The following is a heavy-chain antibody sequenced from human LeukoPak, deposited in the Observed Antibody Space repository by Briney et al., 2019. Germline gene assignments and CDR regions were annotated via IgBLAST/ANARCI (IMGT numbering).Heavy chain of an antibody. CDR3: ARDYEGATEAYYYGMDV. J-gene: IGHJ6*02. CDR1: GFTFSSYA. Sequence: GGSLRLSCAASGFTFSSYAMHWVRQAPGKGLEWVAVISYDGSNKYYADSVKGRFIISRDNSKNTLYLQMNSLRAEDTAVYYCARDYEGATEAYYYGMDVWGQGTTVTVSS. V-gene: IGHV3-30-3*01. D-gene: IGHD1-26*01. CDR2: ISYDGSNK.